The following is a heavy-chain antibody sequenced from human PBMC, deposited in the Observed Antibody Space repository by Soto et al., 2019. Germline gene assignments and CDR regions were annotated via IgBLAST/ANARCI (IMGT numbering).Heavy chain of an antibody. Sequence: EVQLVESGGGLVQPGGSLRLSCAASGFTVSNNYMTWVRQAPGKGLEWVSIIYSSGTTYYADFVKGRFIISRDNSKNTLYLQMNRRRAEDTAVFYCAKAGTPSDFGEFSQWGQGTLVTVSS. V-gene: IGHV3-66*01. D-gene: IGHD3-10*01. CDR2: IYSSGTT. CDR1: GFTVSNNY. J-gene: IGHJ4*02. CDR3: AKAGTPSDFGEFSQ.